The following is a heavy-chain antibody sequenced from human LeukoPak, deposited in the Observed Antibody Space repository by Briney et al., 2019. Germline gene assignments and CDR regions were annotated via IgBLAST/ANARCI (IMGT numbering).Heavy chain of an antibody. CDR3: ARVAAAGTEDYYYYMDV. Sequence: ASVKVSCKASGYTFTGYYMHWVRQAPGQGLEWMGGIIPIFGTANYAQKFQGRVTITADESTSTAYMELSSLRSEDTAVYYCARVAAAGTEDYYYYMDVWGKGTTVTVSS. CDR2: IIPIFGTA. CDR1: GYTFTGYY. D-gene: IGHD6-13*01. J-gene: IGHJ6*03. V-gene: IGHV1-69*13.